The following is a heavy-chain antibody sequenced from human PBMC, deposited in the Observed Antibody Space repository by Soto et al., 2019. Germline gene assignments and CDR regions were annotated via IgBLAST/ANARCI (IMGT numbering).Heavy chain of an antibody. CDR2: IYPGDSDT. V-gene: IGHV5-51*01. CDR1: GTNYW. D-gene: IGHD3-3*01. Sequence: PGESLKISCRTSGTNYWIAWVRQRPGKGLEWLGIIYPGDSDTRYSPSFQGQVTISADKSINTTYLRWSTLKASDSGIYFCARGYYSFWSGPLDYWGQGTLVTGSS. CDR3: ARGYYSFWSGPLDY. J-gene: IGHJ4*02.